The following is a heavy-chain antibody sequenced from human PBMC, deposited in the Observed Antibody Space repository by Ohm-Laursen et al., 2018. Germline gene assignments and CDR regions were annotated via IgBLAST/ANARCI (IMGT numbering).Heavy chain of an antibody. CDR2: IYYSGST. D-gene: IGHD3-22*01. CDR3: TRGVYYDSSGSYSHYFDY. V-gene: IGHV4-31*02. Sequence: TLSLTWTVSGGSISSGGYYWSWIRQHPGKGLEWIGYIYYSGSTYYNPSLKSRVTISVDTSKNQFSLKLISVTAADTAVYYCTRGVYYDSSGSYSHYFDYWGRGTLVTVSS. J-gene: IGHJ4*02. CDR1: GGSISSGGYY.